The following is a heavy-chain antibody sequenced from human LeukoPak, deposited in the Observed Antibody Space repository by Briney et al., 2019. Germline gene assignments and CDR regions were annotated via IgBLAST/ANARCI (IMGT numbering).Heavy chain of an antibody. J-gene: IGHJ4*02. CDR2: INHSGST. CDR3: ARRFAVTKDFDY. D-gene: IGHD4-17*01. V-gene: IGHV4-34*01. CDR1: GGSFSGYY. Sequence: PSETLSLTCAVYGGSFSGYYWSWIRQPPGKGLEWIGEINHSGSTNYNPSLKSRVTISVDTSKNQFSLKLSSVTAADTAVYYCARRFAVTKDFDYWGQGTLVTVSS.